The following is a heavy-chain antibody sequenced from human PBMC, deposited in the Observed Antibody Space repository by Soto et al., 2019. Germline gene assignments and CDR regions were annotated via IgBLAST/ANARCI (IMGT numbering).Heavy chain of an antibody. Sequence: GESLKISCKGSGYSFTSYWIGWVRQMPGKGLEWMGIIYPGDSDTRYSPSFQGQVTISADKSISTAYLQWSSLKASDTAMYYCSCLLGIQLWSWNYYYGMDVWGQGTTVTVS. V-gene: IGHV5-51*01. CDR2: IYPGDSDT. J-gene: IGHJ6*02. D-gene: IGHD5-18*01. CDR3: SCLLGIQLWSWNYYYGMDV. CDR1: GYSFTSYW.